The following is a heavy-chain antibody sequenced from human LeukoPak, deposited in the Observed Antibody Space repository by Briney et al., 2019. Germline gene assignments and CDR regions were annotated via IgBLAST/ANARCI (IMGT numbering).Heavy chain of an antibody. CDR2: IYYSGST. D-gene: IGHD3-10*01. V-gene: IGHV4-39*01. Sequence: SETLSLTCTVSGGSISSSSYYWGWIRQPPGKGLEWIGSIYYSGSTYYNPSLKSRVTISVDTSKNQFSLKLSSVTAADTAVYYCARHGVEVWFGELYYYYYYMDVWGKGTTVTISS. J-gene: IGHJ6*03. CDR3: ARHGVEVWFGELYYYYYYMDV. CDR1: GGSISSSSYY.